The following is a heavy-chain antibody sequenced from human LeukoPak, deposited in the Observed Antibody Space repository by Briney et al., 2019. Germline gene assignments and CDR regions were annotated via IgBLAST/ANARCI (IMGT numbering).Heavy chain of an antibody. CDR3: ARRLKQDATKTFDY. CDR2: IKQDGSEK. D-gene: IGHD5-12*01. Sequence: GGSLRLSCAASGFTFSSYWMSWVRQAPGKGLEWVASIKQDGSEKYYVGSVKGRFTISRDNAKNSLDLQMNSLRAEDTAVYYCARRLKQDATKTFDYWGQGTLVTVSS. CDR1: GFTFSSYW. V-gene: IGHV3-7*01. J-gene: IGHJ4*02.